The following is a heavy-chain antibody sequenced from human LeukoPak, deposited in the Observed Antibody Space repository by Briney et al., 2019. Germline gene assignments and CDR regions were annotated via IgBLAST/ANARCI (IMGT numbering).Heavy chain of an antibody. CDR1: GFIFSNYW. CDR2: IKLDGSEK. Sequence: GGSLRLSCAASGFIFSNYWMSWVRQAPGKGLECVATIKLDGSEKYYVDSVKGRFTTSRDNTKNSLYLQMSSLRAEGTGVYYCARDVLVRPLRYYFDFWGQGALVTVSS. D-gene: IGHD1-1*01. J-gene: IGHJ4*02. V-gene: IGHV3-7*01. CDR3: ARDVLVRPLRYYFDF.